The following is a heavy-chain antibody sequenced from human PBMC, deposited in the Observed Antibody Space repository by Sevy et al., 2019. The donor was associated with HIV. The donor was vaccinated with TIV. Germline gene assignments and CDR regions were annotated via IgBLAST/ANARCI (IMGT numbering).Heavy chain of an antibody. CDR1: GFTFSSYA. V-gene: IGHV3-23*01. Sequence: GGSLRLSCAASGFTFSSYAMSWVRQAPGKGLEWVSAISGSGGSTYYADSVKGRFTISRDNSKNTLYLQMNSLRAEDTDVYYWAKEKVYYDSRYFDYWGQGTLVTVSS. J-gene: IGHJ4*02. CDR2: ISGSGGST. CDR3: AKEKVYYDSRYFDY. D-gene: IGHD3-22*01.